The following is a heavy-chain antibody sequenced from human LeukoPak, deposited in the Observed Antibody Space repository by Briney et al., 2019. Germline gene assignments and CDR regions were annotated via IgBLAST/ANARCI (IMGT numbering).Heavy chain of an antibody. Sequence: PGGSLRLSCAASGFTFSGYGMHWVRQAPGKGLEWVAFIRYDGSTKHYADSVKGRFTISRDNSKNTLYLQMNSLRAEDTAVYYCAKEGGSHGGDAFDIWGQGTMVTVSS. CDR3: AKEGGSHGGDAFDI. V-gene: IGHV3-30*02. J-gene: IGHJ3*02. CDR1: GFTFSGYG. D-gene: IGHD1-26*01. CDR2: IRYDGSTK.